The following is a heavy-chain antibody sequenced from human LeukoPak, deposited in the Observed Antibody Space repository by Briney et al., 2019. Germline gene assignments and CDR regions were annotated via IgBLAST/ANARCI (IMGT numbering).Heavy chain of an antibody. CDR3: AKVYHPFYDFWSGYYNYYFDY. D-gene: IGHD3-3*01. J-gene: IGHJ4*02. Sequence: GGSLRLSCAASGFTFPTYAMTWVRQAPGKGLEWVAFIRYDGSNKYYADSVKGRFTISRDNSKNTLYLQMNSLRAEDTAVYYCAKVYHPFYDFWSGYYNYYFDYWGQGTLVTVSS. CDR2: IRYDGSNK. CDR1: GFTFPTYA. V-gene: IGHV3-30*02.